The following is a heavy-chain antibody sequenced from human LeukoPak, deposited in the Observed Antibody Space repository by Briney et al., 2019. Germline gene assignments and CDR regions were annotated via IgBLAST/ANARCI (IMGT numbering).Heavy chain of an antibody. CDR1: GYTFTSYG. Sequence: GASVKVSCKASGYTFTSYGISWVRQAPGQGLEWMGWISAYNGNTNYAQKLQGRVTMTTDTSTSTAYMELRSLRSDDTAVYYCASPSFRGDYSAFEIWGQGTMVTVSS. D-gene: IGHD4-11*01. CDR3: ASPSFRGDYSAFEI. CDR2: ISAYNGNT. J-gene: IGHJ3*02. V-gene: IGHV1-18*01.